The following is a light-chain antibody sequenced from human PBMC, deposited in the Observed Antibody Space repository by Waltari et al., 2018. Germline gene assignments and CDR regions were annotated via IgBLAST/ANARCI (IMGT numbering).Light chain of an antibody. CDR1: QSVGRS. CDR2: GAS. V-gene: IGKV3-20*01. J-gene: IGKJ1*01. Sequence: EIVLTQSPGTLSLSPGGRATLACRASQSVGRSLAWDQQKPGQAPSLLIYGASIRATGIPDRFSGGGSGTDFSLTISRLESEDFAAYHCQHYVSLPVTFGQGTKVEIK. CDR3: QHYVSLPVT.